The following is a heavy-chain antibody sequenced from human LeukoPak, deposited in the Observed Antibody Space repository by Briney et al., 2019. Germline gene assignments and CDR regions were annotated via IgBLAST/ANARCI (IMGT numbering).Heavy chain of an antibody. CDR2: IYYSGST. CDR3: ARRPGQQHYFDY. J-gene: IGHJ4*02. CDR1: GVSISSYY. V-gene: IGHV4-59*08. D-gene: IGHD6-13*01. Sequence: SETLSLTCTVSGVSISSYYWSWIRQPPGKGLEWIGYIYYSGSTNYNPSLKSRVTISVDTSKNQFSLKLSSVTAADTAVYYCARRPGQQHYFDYWGQGTLVTVSS.